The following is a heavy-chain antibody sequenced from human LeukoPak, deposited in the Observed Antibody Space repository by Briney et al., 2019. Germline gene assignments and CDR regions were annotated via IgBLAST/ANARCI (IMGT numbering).Heavy chain of an antibody. J-gene: IGHJ4*02. CDR3: ARGMVVTANYFDY. D-gene: IGHD2-21*02. CDR1: GGSISSYY. CDR2: IYYSGST. Sequence: SETLSLTCTVSGGSISSYYWSWIRQPPGKGLEWIGYIYYSGSTNYNPSLKSRVTISVDTSKNQFSLKLSSVTAADTAVYYCARGMVVTANYFDYWGQGTLVTVSS. V-gene: IGHV4-59*12.